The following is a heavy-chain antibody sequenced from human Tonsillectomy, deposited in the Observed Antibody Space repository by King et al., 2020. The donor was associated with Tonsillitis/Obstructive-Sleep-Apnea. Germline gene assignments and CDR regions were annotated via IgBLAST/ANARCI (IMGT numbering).Heavy chain of an antibody. J-gene: IGHJ2*01. CDR1: GYRFTNYW. CDR3: ASLKNCYPGDWYFDL. Sequence: QLVQSGVEVKKPGESLKISCKGSGYRFTNYWIGWVRQMPGKGLEWMGIIYPGDSDTRYSPSFQGQVTISADKSISTAYLQWSSLKASDTAMYYCASLKNCYPGDWYFDLWGRGTLVTVSS. CDR2: IYPGDSDT. D-gene: IGHD2-21*01. V-gene: IGHV5-51*03.